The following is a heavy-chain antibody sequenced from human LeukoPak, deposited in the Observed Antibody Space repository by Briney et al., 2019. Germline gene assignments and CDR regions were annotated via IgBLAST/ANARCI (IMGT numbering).Heavy chain of an antibody. CDR2: IYYSGST. V-gene: IGHV4-39*01. D-gene: IGHD2-15*01. CDR1: GDSLSSSSYY. J-gene: IGHJ4*02. CDR3: ARLVVAATYYFDY. Sequence: SETLSLTCTVSGDSLSSSSYYWGWVRQPPGTGLEWIGSIYYSGSTYYNPSLKSRVTISVDTPKNQFSLKLSSVADADTAVYYCARLVVAATYYFDYSGEGTLVTVCS.